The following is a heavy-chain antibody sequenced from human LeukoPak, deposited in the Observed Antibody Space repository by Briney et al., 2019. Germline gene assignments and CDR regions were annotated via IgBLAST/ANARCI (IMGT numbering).Heavy chain of an antibody. CDR2: INPNSGGT. Sequence: ASVKVSCKASGYTFTGYYMHWVRLAPGQGLEWMGWINPNSGGTNYAQKFQGRVTMTRDTSISTAYMELSRLRSDDTAVYFCARGGVDYYGSGTYYLMYYFDYWGQGALVTVSS. V-gene: IGHV1-2*02. J-gene: IGHJ4*02. CDR1: GYTFTGYY. CDR3: ARGGVDYYGSGTYYLMYYFDY. D-gene: IGHD3-10*01.